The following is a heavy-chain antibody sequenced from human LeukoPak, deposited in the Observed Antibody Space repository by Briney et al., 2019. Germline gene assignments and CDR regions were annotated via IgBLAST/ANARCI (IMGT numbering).Heavy chain of an antibody. V-gene: IGHV3-30*02. J-gene: IGHJ6*02. CDR1: GFTFTSYG. Sequence: GGSLRLSCVASGFTFTSYGMHWVRQAPGKGLERVAVSGFAGDTKYYADSVKGRFTISRENSKNTLYLQMHSLRAEDTAVYYCANEGLGELPDYYYGMDVWGQGTTVTVSS. D-gene: IGHD1-7*01. CDR2: SGFAGDTK. CDR3: ANEGLGELPDYYYGMDV.